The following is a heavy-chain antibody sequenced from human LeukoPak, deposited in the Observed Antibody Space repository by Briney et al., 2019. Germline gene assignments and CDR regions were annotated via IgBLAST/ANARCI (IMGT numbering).Heavy chain of an antibody. Sequence: PSETLSLTCAVSGGSISSGGYYWSWIRQPPGKGLEWIGYIYYSGSTNYNPSLKSRVTISVDTSKNQFSLKLSSVTAADTAVYYCARVGVAEAFDIWGQGTMVTVSS. J-gene: IGHJ3*02. CDR3: ARVGVAEAFDI. D-gene: IGHD3-3*01. V-gene: IGHV4-61*08. CDR2: IYYSGST. CDR1: GGSISSGGYY.